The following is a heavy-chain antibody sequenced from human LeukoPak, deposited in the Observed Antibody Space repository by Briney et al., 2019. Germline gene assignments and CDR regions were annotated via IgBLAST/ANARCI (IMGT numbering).Heavy chain of an antibody. CDR2: IRYDGSNK. J-gene: IGHJ1*01. CDR1: GFTFSSYG. CDR3: AKIGYLTPKYFQH. V-gene: IGHV3-30*02. D-gene: IGHD1-1*01. Sequence: GGSLRLSCAASGFTFSSYGMHWVRQAPGKGLEWVAFIRYDGSNKYYADSVKGRFTISRDNSKNTLYLQMNSLRAEDTAVYYCAKIGYLTPKYFQHWGQGTLVTVSS.